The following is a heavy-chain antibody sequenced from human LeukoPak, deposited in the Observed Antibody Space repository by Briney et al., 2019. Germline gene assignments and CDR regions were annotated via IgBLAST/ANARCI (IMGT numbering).Heavy chain of an antibody. CDR2: ISGSGSST. Sequence: GGSLRLSCAASGFTFRNYAMSWVRQAPGKGLEWVSSISGSGSSTYYADSVKGWFTISRDDSKNTAYLQMNSLQTEDTAVYYCTREKEAYNFGLDYYYYMDVWGKGTTVTVSS. J-gene: IGHJ6*03. D-gene: IGHD5-18*01. CDR3: TREKEAYNFGLDYYYYMDV. CDR1: GFTFRNYA. V-gene: IGHV3-23*01.